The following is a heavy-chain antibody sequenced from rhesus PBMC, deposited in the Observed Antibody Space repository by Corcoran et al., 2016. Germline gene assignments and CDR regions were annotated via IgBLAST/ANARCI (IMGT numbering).Heavy chain of an antibody. CDR2: IRKQANGWTA. V-gene: IGHV3-116*01. D-gene: IGHD1-14*01. CDR3: ARDRPLYSWNVDYFDY. J-gene: IGHJ4*01. Sequence: EVQLVESGGGLVQPGGSLRVSCAASGFTFSDYYMQWIRKAPGQGLEWLGFIRKQANGWTAEDAAAVKGRFTIARDYSKSIASMQMNSLKTEDTAVYYCARDRPLYSWNVDYFDYWGQGVVVTVSS. CDR1: GFTFSDYY.